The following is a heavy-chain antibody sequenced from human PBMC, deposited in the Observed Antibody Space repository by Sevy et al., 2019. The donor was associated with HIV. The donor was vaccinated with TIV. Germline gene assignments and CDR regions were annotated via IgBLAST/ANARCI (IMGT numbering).Heavy chain of an antibody. CDR2: IKSKTDGGTT. Sequence: GGSLRLSCAASGFTFSNAWMSWVRQAPGKGLEWVGRIKSKTDGGTTDYAAPVKGRFTISRDDSKNTLYLQMNSLKTGDTAVYYCTTELSEWLPLDYWGQGTLVTVSS. V-gene: IGHV3-15*01. J-gene: IGHJ4*02. CDR3: TTELSEWLPLDY. D-gene: IGHD6-19*01. CDR1: GFTFSNAW.